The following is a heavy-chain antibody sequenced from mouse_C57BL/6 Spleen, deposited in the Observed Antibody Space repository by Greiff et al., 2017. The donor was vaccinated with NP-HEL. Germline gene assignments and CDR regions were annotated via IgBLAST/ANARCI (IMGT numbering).Heavy chain of an antibody. CDR1: GYTFTSYW. V-gene: IGHV1-69*01. Sequence: VQLQQPGAELVMPGASVKLSCKASGYTFTSYWMHWVKQRPGQGLEWIGEIDPSDSYTNYNQKFKGKSTLTVDKSSSTAYMQLSSLTYEDSAVYYSARSPPYYDYDGGYFDYWGQGTTLTVSS. CDR3: ARSPPYYDYDGGYFDY. CDR2: IDPSDSYT. D-gene: IGHD2-4*01. J-gene: IGHJ2*01.